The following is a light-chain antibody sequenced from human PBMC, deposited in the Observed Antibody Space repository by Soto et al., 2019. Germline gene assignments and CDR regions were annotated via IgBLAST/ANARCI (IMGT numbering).Light chain of an antibody. CDR2: WAS. CDR3: QQYYRTPLT. V-gene: IGKV4-1*01. J-gene: IGKJ4*01. CDR1: QSVLYSTNKKNY. Sequence: DIVMTPSPDSLAMSLGERVTINCKASQSVLYSTNKKNYFACDQQKAGQPPKLLIYWASTRESGVPDRFSGSGSGTDFTLNISSLQAEDVAVYYCQQYYRTPLTFGGGTKVEIK.